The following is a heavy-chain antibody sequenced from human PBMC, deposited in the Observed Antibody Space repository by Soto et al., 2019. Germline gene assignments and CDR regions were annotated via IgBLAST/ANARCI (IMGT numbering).Heavy chain of an antibody. CDR3: TKEKSVMYSGYDAFDV. J-gene: IGHJ3*01. V-gene: IGHV3-48*03. CDR2: ISSCGTI. CDR1: GFTFSSYE. Sequence: GGSLRLSCVASGFTFSSYEMDWVRQAPGKGLEWVAYISSCGTILYGDSVKGRFSISRDNTDNSLYLQMNSLTAEDTAVYYCTKEKSVMYSGYDAFDVWGRGTMVTV. D-gene: IGHD5-12*01.